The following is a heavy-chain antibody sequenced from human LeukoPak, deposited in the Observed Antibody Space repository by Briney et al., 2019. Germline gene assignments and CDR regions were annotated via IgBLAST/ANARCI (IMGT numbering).Heavy chain of an antibody. V-gene: IGHV1-8*01. CDR2: MNPNSGNT. CDR3: ARAKRRYGSGSYYNGEDY. D-gene: IGHD3-10*01. CDR1: GYTFTSYD. J-gene: IGHJ4*02. Sequence: ASVKVSCKASGYTFTSYDINWVRQATGQGLEWMGWMNPNSGNTGYAQKFQGRVTMTRNTSISTAYMELSSLRSEDTAVYYCARAKRRYGSGSYYNGEDYWGQGTLVTVSS.